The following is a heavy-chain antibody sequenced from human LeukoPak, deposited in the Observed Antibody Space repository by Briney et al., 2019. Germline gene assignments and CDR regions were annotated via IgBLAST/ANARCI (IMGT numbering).Heavy chain of an antibody. Sequence: PSETLSLTCTVSGGSISSGSYYWSWIRQPAGKGLEWIGRIYTSGSTNYNPSLKSRVTISVDTSKNQFSLKLSSVTAADTAVYYCATIILGYCSGGSCYSGSPRWFDPWGQGTLVTVSS. CDR2: IYTSGST. V-gene: IGHV4-61*02. D-gene: IGHD2-15*01. CDR3: ATIILGYCSGGSCYSGSPRWFDP. CDR1: GGSISSGSYY. J-gene: IGHJ5*02.